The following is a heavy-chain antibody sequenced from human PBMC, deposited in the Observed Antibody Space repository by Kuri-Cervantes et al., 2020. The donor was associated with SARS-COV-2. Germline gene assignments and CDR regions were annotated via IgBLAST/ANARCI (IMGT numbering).Heavy chain of an antibody. D-gene: IGHD4-23*01. CDR1: RGSLRVYN. Sequence: SQTLSGNCAVYRGSLRVYNWSWIRHPPGKGLEWIGEINHSGSTNYNPSLKSRVTISVDTSKNQFSLKRSSVTAADTAVYYCASDLRNTVVTPKYYYYYYMDVWGKGTTVTVSS. V-gene: IGHV4-34*01. CDR2: INHSGST. CDR3: ASDLRNTVVTPKYYYYYYMDV. J-gene: IGHJ6*03.